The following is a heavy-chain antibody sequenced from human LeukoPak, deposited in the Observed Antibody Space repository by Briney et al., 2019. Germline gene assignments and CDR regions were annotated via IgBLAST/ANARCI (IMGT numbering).Heavy chain of an antibody. CDR3: ARSAWFGEGDY. CDR1: GFSFSSYG. V-gene: IGHV3-23*01. Sequence: PGGTLRLSCAASGFSFSSYGMSWVRQAPGKGLEWVSAISATGGSTYYADSVKGRFTISRDNSKNTVYLQMNSLRADTAVYYCARSAWFGEGDYWGQGTLVTVSS. D-gene: IGHD3-10*01. CDR2: ISATGGST. J-gene: IGHJ4*02.